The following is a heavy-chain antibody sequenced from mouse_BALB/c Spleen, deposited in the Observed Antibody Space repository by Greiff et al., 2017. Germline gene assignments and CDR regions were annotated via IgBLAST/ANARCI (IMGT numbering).Heavy chain of an antibody. V-gene: IGHV5-4*02. CDR1: GFTFSDYY. CDR3: ARDYYGSSWFAY. CDR2: ISDGGSYT. Sequence: EVKLVESGGGLVKPGGSLKLSCAASGFTFSDYYMYWVRQTPEKRLEWVATISDGGSYTYYPDSVKGRFTISRDNAKNNLYLHMSSLKSEDTAMYYCARDYYGSSWFAYWGQGTLVTVSA. J-gene: IGHJ3*01. D-gene: IGHD1-1*01.